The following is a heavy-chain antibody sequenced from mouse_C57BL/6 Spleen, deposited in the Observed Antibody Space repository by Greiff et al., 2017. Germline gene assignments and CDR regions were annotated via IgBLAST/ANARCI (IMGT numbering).Heavy chain of an antibody. J-gene: IGHJ4*01. D-gene: IGHD2-4*01. CDR1: GYTFTSYD. Sequence: QVQLKESGPELVKPGASVKLSCKASGYTFTSYDINWVKQRPGQGLEWIGWIYPRDGSTKYIEKVKGKATLTVDPSSSTAYMELHSLTSEDSAVYFCAPLRREAMDYWGQGTSVTVSS. CDR2: IYPRDGST. CDR3: APLRREAMDY. V-gene: IGHV1-85*01.